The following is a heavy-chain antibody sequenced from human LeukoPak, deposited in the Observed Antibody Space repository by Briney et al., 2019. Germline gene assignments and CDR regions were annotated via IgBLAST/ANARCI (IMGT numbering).Heavy chain of an antibody. Sequence: SVKVSCKASGGTFSSYAISWVRQAPGQGLEWMGGIIPIFGTANYAQKFQGRVTITADESTSTAYMELSSLRSEDTAVYYCARVTEMATIWDYRGQGTLVTVSS. J-gene: IGHJ4*02. CDR2: IIPIFGTA. CDR1: GGTFSSYA. V-gene: IGHV1-69*13. CDR3: ARVTEMATIWDY. D-gene: IGHD5-24*01.